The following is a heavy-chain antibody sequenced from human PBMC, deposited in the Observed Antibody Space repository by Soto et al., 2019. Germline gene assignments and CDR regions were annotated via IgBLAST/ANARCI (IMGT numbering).Heavy chain of an antibody. V-gene: IGHV1-3*01. CDR2: INAGNGNT. Sequence: QVQLVQSGAEVKKPGASVKVSCKASGYTFTSYAMHWVRQAPGQRLEWMGWINAGNGNTKYSQKFQGRVTITRDTAACTAYMELSSLGSEDTAVYYCARALSSGWYNTDYFCHYGMDVGVEGTTVAVSS. CDR1: GYTFTSYA. D-gene: IGHD6-19*01. CDR3: ARALSSGWYNTDYFCHYGMDV. J-gene: IGHJ6*04.